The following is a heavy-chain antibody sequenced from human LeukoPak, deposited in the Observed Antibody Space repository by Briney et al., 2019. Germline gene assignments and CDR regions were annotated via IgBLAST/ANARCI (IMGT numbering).Heavy chain of an antibody. J-gene: IGHJ4*02. CDR2: IYYTGST. CDR1: GGSISSHY. D-gene: IGHD5-18*01. CDR3: ARGETYSHGYPYFDS. V-gene: IGHV4-59*11. Sequence: SETLSLTCTVSGGSISSHYWSWIRQPPGKGLEWIGYIYYTGSTNYNPSLKSRVTMSVDTSKNQFSLKLSSVTAADTATYLCARGETYSHGYPYFDSWGQGTLVTVSS.